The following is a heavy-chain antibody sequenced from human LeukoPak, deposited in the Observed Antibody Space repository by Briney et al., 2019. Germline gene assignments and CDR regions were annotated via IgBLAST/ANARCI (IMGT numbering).Heavy chain of an antibody. J-gene: IGHJ5*02. CDR3: ATSYQYYDIFSVRA. D-gene: IGHD3-9*01. Sequence: ASVKVSCKVSGYTLTELSMHWVRQAPGKGLEWMGGFDPEDGETIYAQMFQGRVTMTEDTSTDTAYMDLSSLRSEDTAVYYCATSYQYYDIFSVRAWGQGTLVTVSS. CDR1: GYTLTELS. V-gene: IGHV1-24*01. CDR2: FDPEDGET.